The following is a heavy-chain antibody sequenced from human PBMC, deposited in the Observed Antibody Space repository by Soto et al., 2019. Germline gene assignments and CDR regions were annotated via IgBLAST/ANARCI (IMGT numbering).Heavy chain of an antibody. J-gene: IGHJ4*02. Sequence: QVQLQESGPGLVKPSETLSLTCTVSGGSISSYYLSWIRQPPGKGLEWIGYIYYCGSTSYNPSLQRRVTIPVETSETQFHMKLSSVTAADTAVYYCEGGRHSSGNYPWYFDYWGQGTLVTVSS. D-gene: IGHD3-22*01. CDR1: GGSISSYY. V-gene: IGHV4-59*01. CDR3: EGGRHSSGNYPWYFDY. CDR2: IYYCGST.